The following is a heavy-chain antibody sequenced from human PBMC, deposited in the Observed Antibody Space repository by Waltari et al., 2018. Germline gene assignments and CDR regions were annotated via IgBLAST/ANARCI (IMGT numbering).Heavy chain of an antibody. CDR2: IYSGGST. J-gene: IGHJ4*02. CDR3: AREVRQIAAAGEGVD. D-gene: IGHD6-13*01. V-gene: IGHV3-53*02. Sequence: EVQLVETGGGLIQPGGSLRLSCAASGFTVSSNYMSWVRQAPGKGLEWVSVIYSGGSTYYAYAVKGRFTISRDNSKNTLYLQMNSLRAEDTAVYYCAREVRQIAAAGEGVDWGQGTLVTVSS. CDR1: GFTVSSNY.